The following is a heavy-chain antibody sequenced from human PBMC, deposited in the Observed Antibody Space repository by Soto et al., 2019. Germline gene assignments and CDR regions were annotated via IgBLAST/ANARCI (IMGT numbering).Heavy chain of an antibody. D-gene: IGHD1-26*01. J-gene: IGHJ6*03. Sequence: PSETLSLTCAVYGGSFSGHYWSWIRQPPGKGLEWIGDAIHSGTTNYNPSLKSRVTISIDTYKKQVPLKLTSVTAADTAVYYCAGERRIQDYYYYMDVWGKGTTVTVSS. CDR1: GGSFSGHY. CDR2: AIHSGTT. V-gene: IGHV4-34*12. CDR3: AGERRIQDYYYYMDV.